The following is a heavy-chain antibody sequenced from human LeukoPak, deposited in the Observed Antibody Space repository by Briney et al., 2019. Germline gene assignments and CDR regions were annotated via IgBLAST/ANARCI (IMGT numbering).Heavy chain of an antibody. CDR1: GGSFSGYY. D-gene: IGHD2-15*01. J-gene: IGHJ2*01. CDR3: ASSLKGVVRYWYFDL. V-gene: IGHV4-34*01. CDR2: TNHSGST. Sequence: SETLSLTCAVYGGSFSGYYWSWIRQPPGKGLEWIGETNHSGSTNYNPSLKSRVTISVDTSKNQFSLKLSSVTAADTAVYYCASSLKGVVRYWYFDLWGRGTLVTVSS.